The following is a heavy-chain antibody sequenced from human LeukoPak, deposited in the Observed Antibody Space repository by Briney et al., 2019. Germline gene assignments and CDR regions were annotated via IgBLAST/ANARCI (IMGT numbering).Heavy chain of an antibody. V-gene: IGHV3-21*01. D-gene: IGHD5-18*01. CDR1: GFTFSSYS. J-gene: IGHJ4*02. CDR3: ARKDRLGYSYGQGPFDF. CDR2: ISSSGSYI. Sequence: PGGSLRLSCAASGFTFSSYSMNSVRQAPGQGLEWVSSISSSGSYIYYADSVKGRFAISRDNAKNSLYLQMNSLRAEDTAVYYCARKDRLGYSYGQGPFDFWGQGTLVTVSS.